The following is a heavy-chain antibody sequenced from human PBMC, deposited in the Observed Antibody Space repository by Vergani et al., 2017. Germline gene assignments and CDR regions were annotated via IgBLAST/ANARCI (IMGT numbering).Heavy chain of an antibody. Sequence: EVQLVESGGGLVQPGGSLRLSCAASGFTFSSYWMSWVRPAPGNGLEWVANIKQDGSEKYYVDSVKGRFTISRDNAKNSLYLQMNSLRAEDTAVYYCARDPGGSGYDRGDYFDYWGQGTLVTVSS. J-gene: IGHJ4*02. D-gene: IGHD5-12*01. CDR2: IKQDGSEK. CDR1: GFTFSSYW. V-gene: IGHV3-7*01. CDR3: ARDPGGSGYDRGDYFDY.